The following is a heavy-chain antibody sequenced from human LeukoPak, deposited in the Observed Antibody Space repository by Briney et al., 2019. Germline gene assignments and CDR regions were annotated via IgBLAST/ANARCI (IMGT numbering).Heavy chain of an antibody. D-gene: IGHD2-15*01. Sequence: SVKVSCKASGYTFSNYGISWVRQAPGQGLEWMGGIIPIFGTANYAQKLQGRVTITADESTSTAYMELSSLRSEDTAVYYCARDTPGYCSGGSCPRAFDYWGQGTLVTVSS. V-gene: IGHV1-69*13. CDR2: IIPIFGTA. J-gene: IGHJ4*02. CDR1: GYTFSNYG. CDR3: ARDTPGYCSGGSCPRAFDY.